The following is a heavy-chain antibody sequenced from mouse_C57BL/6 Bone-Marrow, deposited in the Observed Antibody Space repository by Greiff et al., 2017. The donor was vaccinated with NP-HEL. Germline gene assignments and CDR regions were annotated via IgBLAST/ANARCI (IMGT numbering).Heavy chain of an antibody. V-gene: IGHV5-9-1*02. Sequence: EVMLVESGEGLVKPGGSLKLSCAASGFTFSSYAMSWVRQTPEKRLEWVAYISSGGDYIYYADTVKGRFTISRDNARNTLYLQMSSLKSEDTAMYYCTRGTFSKGVMDYWGQGTSVTVSS. CDR2: ISSGGDYI. CDR3: TRGTFSKGVMDY. J-gene: IGHJ4*01. D-gene: IGHD3-3*01. CDR1: GFTFSSYA.